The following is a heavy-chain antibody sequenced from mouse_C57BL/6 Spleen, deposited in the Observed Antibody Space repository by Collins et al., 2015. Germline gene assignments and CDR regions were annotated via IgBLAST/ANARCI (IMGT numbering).Heavy chain of an antibody. CDR3: ATGFAY. CDR1: GFTFSIYG. Sequence: EVQLVESGELSAAWRSLKLSCAASGFTFSIYGMSWVRQTPDKRLELVATINSNGGSTYYPDSVKGRFTISRDNAKNTLYLQMSSLKSEDTAMYYCATGFAYWGQGTLVTVSA. CDR2: INSNGGST. J-gene: IGHJ3*01. V-gene: IGHV5-6-3*01.